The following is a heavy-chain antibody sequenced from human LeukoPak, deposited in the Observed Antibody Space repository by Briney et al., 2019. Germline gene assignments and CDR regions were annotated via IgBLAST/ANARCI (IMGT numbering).Heavy chain of an antibody. CDR2: ISGSGGST. D-gene: IGHD3-3*01. CDR3: AKSRPFLRFLEWLNPGPVDY. V-gene: IGHV3-23*01. J-gene: IGHJ4*02. CDR1: GFTFSSYA. Sequence: PGGSLRLSCAASGFTFSSYAMSWVRQAPGKGLEWVSAISGSGGSTYYADSVKGRFTISRDNSKNTLYLQMNSLRAEDTAVYYCAKSRPFLRFLEWLNPGPVDYWGQGTLVTVSS.